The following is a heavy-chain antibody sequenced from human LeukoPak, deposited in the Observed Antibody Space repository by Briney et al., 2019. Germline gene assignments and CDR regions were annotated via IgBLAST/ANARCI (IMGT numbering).Heavy chain of an antibody. J-gene: IGHJ2*01. CDR3: ARERVRRGWHFDL. Sequence: SETLSLTCAVYGGSFSGYYWSWIRQPPGKGLEWIGEINHSGSTNYNPSLKSRVTISVDTSKNQFSLKLSSVTAADTAVYYCARERVRRGWHFDLWGRGTLVTVSS. CDR1: GGSFSGYY. V-gene: IGHV4-34*01. CDR2: INHSGST. D-gene: IGHD3-10*01.